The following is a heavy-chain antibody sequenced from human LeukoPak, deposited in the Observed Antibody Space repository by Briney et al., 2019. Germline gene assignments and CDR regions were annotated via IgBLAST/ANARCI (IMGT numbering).Heavy chain of an antibody. CDR1: GFTFDDYA. CDR3: VKDRHNWKGVAYYYYGMDV. J-gene: IGHJ6*04. V-gene: IGHV3-43D*04. CDR2: ISWDGGST. D-gene: IGHD1-1*01. Sequence: PGGSLRLSCAASGFTFDDYAMHWVRQAPGKGLEWVSLISWDGGSTYYADSVKGRFTISRDNSKNSLYLQMNSLRAEDTALYYCVKDRHNWKGVAYYYYGMDVWGKGTTVTVSS.